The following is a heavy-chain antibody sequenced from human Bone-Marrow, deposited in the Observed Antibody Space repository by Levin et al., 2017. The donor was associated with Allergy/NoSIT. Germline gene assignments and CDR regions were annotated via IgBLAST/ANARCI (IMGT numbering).Heavy chain of an antibody. Sequence: PGGSLRLSCAASGFTFSSYEMNWVRQAPGKGLEWVSYISSSGSTIYYADSVKGRFTISRDNAKNSLYLQMNSLRAEDTAVYYCQGAYSSGWYQSYFDYWGQGTLVTVSS. D-gene: IGHD6-19*01. CDR2: ISSSGSTI. CDR3: QGAYSSGWYQSYFDY. CDR1: GFTFSSYE. V-gene: IGHV3-48*03. J-gene: IGHJ4*02.